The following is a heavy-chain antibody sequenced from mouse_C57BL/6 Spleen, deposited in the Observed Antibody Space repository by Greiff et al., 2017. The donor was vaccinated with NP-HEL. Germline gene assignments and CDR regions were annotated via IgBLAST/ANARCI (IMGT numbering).Heavy chain of an antibody. D-gene: IGHD2-5*01. Sequence: VHLVESGPELVKPGASVKISCKASGYAFSSSWMNWVKQRPGKGLEWIGRIYPGDGDTNYNGKFKGKATLTADKSSSTAYMQLSSLTSEDSAVYFCARAGSNYGLYWYFDVWGTGTTVTVSS. CDR2: IYPGDGDT. CDR3: ARAGSNYGLYWYFDV. V-gene: IGHV1-82*01. CDR1: GYAFSSSW. J-gene: IGHJ1*03.